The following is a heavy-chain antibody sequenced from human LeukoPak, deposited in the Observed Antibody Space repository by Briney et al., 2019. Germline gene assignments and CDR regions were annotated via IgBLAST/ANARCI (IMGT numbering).Heavy chain of an antibody. CDR1: GGSISSSSYY. D-gene: IGHD3-10*01. V-gene: IGHV4-39*07. CDR2: IYYSGST. J-gene: IGHJ5*02. CDR3: ARDRPRGLLWFGESNSNWFDP. Sequence: SETLSLTCTVSGGSISSSSYYWGWIRQPPGKGLEWIGSIYYSGSTHYNPSLKSRVTMSVDTSRNQFSLKLSSVTAADTAVYYCARDRPRGLLWFGESNSNWFDPWGQETLVTVSS.